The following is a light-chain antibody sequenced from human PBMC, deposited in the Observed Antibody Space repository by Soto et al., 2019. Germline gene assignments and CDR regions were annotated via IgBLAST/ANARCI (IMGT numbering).Light chain of an antibody. CDR3: SSKRSSSPLV. CDR2: EVT. J-gene: IGLJ2*01. Sequence: QSALTQPASVSGSPGQSITISCTGTSSDVGGYNYVSWYQQHPGKAPKLMIYEVTNRPSGVSRRFSGSKSGNTASLTISGLQAEDEADYFCSSKRSSSPLVFGGGTKLTVL. V-gene: IGLV2-14*01. CDR1: SSDVGGYNY.